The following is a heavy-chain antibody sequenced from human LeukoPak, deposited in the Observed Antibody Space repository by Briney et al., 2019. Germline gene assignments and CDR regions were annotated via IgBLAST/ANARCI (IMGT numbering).Heavy chain of an antibody. CDR1: GFTLDDYA. D-gene: IGHD5-12*01. V-gene: IGHV3-9*01. CDR3: ARDEEVATIGIDY. Sequence: QTGGSLRLSCAASGFTLDDYAMHWVRQAPGKGLEWVSGISWNSGSIGYADSVKGRFTISRDNAKNSLYLQMNSLRAEDTAVYYCARDEEVATIGIDYWGQGTLVTVSS. J-gene: IGHJ4*02. CDR2: ISWNSGSI.